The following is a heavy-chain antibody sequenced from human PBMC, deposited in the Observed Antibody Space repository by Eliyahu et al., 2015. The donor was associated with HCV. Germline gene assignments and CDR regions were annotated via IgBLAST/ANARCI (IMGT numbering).Heavy chain of an antibody. Sequence: QVQVVQSGAEVRKPGASVTLSCRPSGHTFSGNCVHGVRQAPGQGLEWVGISTPSXDRTTYAQKVQGRVTMTRDTSTSTVYMELHSLRSEDTAVYYCARDVGWAPGGPWGQGTLVTVSS. V-gene: IGHV1-46*01. J-gene: IGHJ5*02. CDR3: ARDVGWAPGGP. CDR1: GHTFSGNC. CDR2: STPSXDRT. D-gene: IGHD6-19*01.